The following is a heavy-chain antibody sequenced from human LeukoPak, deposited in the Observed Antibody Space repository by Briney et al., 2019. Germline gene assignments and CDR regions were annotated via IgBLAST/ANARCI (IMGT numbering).Heavy chain of an antibody. D-gene: IGHD5-18*01. CDR2: IYSGGST. CDR1: GFTVSSNY. Sequence: GGSLRLSCAASGFTVSSNYMSWVRQAPGKGLEWVSVIYSGGSTYYADSVKGRFTISRHNSKNTLYLQMNSLRAEDTAVYYCXXXXXXXYGYLRFDYWGQGTLVTVSS. V-gene: IGHV3-53*04. J-gene: IGHJ4*02. CDR3: XXXXXXXYGYLRFDY.